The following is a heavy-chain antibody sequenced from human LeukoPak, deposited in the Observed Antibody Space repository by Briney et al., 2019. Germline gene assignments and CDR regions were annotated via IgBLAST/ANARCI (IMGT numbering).Heavy chain of an antibody. D-gene: IGHD1-26*01. J-gene: IGHJ3*02. CDR2: IYTSGST. CDR3: ARVGGVGATLWSFGFDI. V-gene: IGHV4-4*07. Sequence: SETLSLTCAVSGGSISSYYWSWIRQPAGKGLEWIGRIYTSGSTNYNPSLKSRVTMSVDTSKNQFSLNLSSVTAADTAVYYCARVGGVGATLWSFGFDIWGQGTMVTVSS. CDR1: GGSISSYY.